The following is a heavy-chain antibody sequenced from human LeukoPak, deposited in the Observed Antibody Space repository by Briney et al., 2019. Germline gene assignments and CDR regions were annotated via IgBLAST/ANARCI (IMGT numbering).Heavy chain of an antibody. CDR1: GFRFSTYW. V-gene: IGHV3-23*01. Sequence: PGGSLRLSCEVSGFRFSTYWMTWVRQAPGKGLEWVSAISSSDDGTYHAGSVRGRFTISRDSSKNTLYLQMNNLRTEDAAIYYCAKAPVTSCRGAFCYPLDSWGQGTLVTVSS. D-gene: IGHD2-15*01. CDR2: ISSSDDGT. J-gene: IGHJ4*02. CDR3: AKAPVTSCRGAFCYPLDS.